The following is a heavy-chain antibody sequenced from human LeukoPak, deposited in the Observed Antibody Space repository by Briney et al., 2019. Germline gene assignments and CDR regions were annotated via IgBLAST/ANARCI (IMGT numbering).Heavy chain of an antibody. D-gene: IGHD6-19*01. J-gene: IGHJ3*02. V-gene: IGHV1-69*06. Sequence: ASVKVSCKASGGTFSSYAISWVRQAPGQGLEWMGGIIPIFGTANYAQKFQGRVTITADKSTSTAYMELSSLRSEDTAVYYCARDVGQWLLTRDAFDIWGQGTMVTVSS. CDR3: ARDVGQWLLTRDAFDI. CDR2: IIPIFGTA. CDR1: GGTFSSYA.